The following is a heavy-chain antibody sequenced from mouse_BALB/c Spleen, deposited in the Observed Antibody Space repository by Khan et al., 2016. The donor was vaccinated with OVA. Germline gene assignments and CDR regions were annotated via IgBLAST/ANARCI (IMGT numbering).Heavy chain of an antibody. D-gene: IGHD1-1*01. CDR1: GFTFSTYG. Sequence: EVQLQESGGDLVKPGGSLKLSCAASGFTFSTYGMSWVRQTPDKRLEWVAGISSGGSYTYYPDSVKGRFTISRDNAKNTLHLQMSSLKSEDTAMYYCTRLAYYYNSEGFAYWGRGTLVTVSA. J-gene: IGHJ3*01. V-gene: IGHV5-6*01. CDR2: ISSGGSYT. CDR3: TRLAYYYNSEGFAY.